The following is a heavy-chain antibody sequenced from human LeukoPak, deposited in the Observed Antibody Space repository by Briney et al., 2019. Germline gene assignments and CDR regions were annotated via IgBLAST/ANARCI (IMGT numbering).Heavy chain of an antibody. J-gene: IGHJ4*02. CDR3: AGERGEEYSSGWYKTNYFYN. Sequence: PSETLSLTCTVSGDSFTSVTDYWAWIRQPPGKGLEWIASGDYSGGTYYNPSLESRVAISADMSKNQISLKLTSVTGADTAVYYCAGERGEEYSSGWYKTNYFYNWGQGIRVTVSS. D-gene: IGHD6-19*01. V-gene: IGHV4-39*07. CDR1: GDSFTSVTDY. CDR2: GDYSGGT.